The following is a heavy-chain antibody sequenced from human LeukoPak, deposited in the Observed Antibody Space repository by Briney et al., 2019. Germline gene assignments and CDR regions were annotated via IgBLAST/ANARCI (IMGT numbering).Heavy chain of an antibody. V-gene: IGHV4-38-2*02. J-gene: IGHJ4*02. CDR1: GYSISSGFY. Sequence: SQTLSLTCTVSGYSISSGFYWGWIRQPPGKGLEWIGMIFHDGSTYYNPSLRSRVTISVDASKNQFSLNLGSVTAADTAVYYCARCVTAAGTIDYWGQGTLVTVSS. CDR3: ARCVTAAGTIDY. CDR2: IFHDGST. D-gene: IGHD6-13*01.